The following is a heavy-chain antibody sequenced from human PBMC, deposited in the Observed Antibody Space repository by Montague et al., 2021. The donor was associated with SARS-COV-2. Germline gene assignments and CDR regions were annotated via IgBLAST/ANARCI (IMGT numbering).Heavy chain of an antibody. Sequence: SLRLSCAASGFTFSNFEMNWVRQAPGKGLEWVSHISVRGNTIYYADSLRGRFTISRDNGKSSVYLQMNNLRGEDTAVYYCATGVKWNGVFDYWGQGTLVTVSS. CDR2: ISVRGNTI. CDR1: GFTFSNFE. V-gene: IGHV3-48*03. J-gene: IGHJ4*02. D-gene: IGHD1-26*01. CDR3: ATGVKWNGVFDY.